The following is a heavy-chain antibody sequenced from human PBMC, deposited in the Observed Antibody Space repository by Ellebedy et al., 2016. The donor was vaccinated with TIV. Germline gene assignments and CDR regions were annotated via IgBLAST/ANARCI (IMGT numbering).Heavy chain of an antibody. D-gene: IGHD3-22*01. CDR1: GFTFSSYR. CDR2: IDGSGHYI. V-gene: IGHV3-21*01. CDR3: AREGNGYYSVDAFDI. Sequence: GGSLRLCXAASGFTFSSYRMNWVRQAPGTGLECVSSIDGSGHYIDYADSVKGRFTISRDNAKNSLYLQMNSLRADDTAIYYCAREGNGYYSVDAFDIWGQGTAVTVSS. J-gene: IGHJ3*02.